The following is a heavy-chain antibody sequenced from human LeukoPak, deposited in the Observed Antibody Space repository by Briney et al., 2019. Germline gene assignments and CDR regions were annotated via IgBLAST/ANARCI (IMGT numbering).Heavy chain of an antibody. J-gene: IGHJ5*02. CDR3: ARNRWFGELSRFDP. CDR2: LYYSGST. V-gene: IGHV4-39*01. Sequence: SETLSLTCTVSGDSISSSSYYWGWIRQPPGTGLEWIASLYYSGSTYYNPSLKSRVTISVDTSENQFSLKMSSVTAADTAVYYCARNRWFGELSRFDPWGQGTLVTVSS. CDR1: GDSISSSSYY. D-gene: IGHD3-10*01.